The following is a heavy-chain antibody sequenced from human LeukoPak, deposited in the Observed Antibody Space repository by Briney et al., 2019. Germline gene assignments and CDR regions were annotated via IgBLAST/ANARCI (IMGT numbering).Heavy chain of an antibody. V-gene: IGHV4-61*02. CDR1: GGSISSGSYY. CDR2: IYTSGST. Sequence: PSQTLSLTCTVSGGSISSGSYYWSRIRQPAGKGLEWIGRIYTSGSTNYNPSLKSRVTISVDTSKNQFSLKLSSVTAADTAVYYCASADYSNYWSWDAFDIWGQGTMVTVSS. J-gene: IGHJ3*02. D-gene: IGHD4-11*01. CDR3: ASADYSNYWSWDAFDI.